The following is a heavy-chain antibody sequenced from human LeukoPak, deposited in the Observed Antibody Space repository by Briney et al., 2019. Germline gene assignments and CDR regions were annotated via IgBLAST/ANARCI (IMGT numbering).Heavy chain of an antibody. CDR1: GFTFSSYS. J-gene: IGHJ4*02. CDR2: IYYSGST. CDR3: ARESYGDYYFDY. D-gene: IGHD4-17*01. V-gene: IGHV4-59*01. Sequence: GSLRLSCAASGFTFSSYSMTWVRQPPGKGLEWIGYIYYSGSTNYNPSLKSRVTISVDTSKNQFSLKLSSVTAADTAVYYCARESYGDYYFDYWGQGTLVTVSS.